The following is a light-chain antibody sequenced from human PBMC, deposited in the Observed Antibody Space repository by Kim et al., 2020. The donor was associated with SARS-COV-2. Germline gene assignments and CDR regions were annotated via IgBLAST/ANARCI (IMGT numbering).Light chain of an antibody. CDR3: KSRDTSGDRLV. CDR1: SLRTYY. Sequence: AQGQTVRITGQGDSLRTYYASWYQQKPGQDPALVIYAKNNRPSGIPDRFSGSSSGNTASLTITGAQAEDEADYYCKSRDTSGDRLVFGGGTKLTVL. V-gene: IGLV3-19*01. CDR2: AKN. J-gene: IGLJ2*01.